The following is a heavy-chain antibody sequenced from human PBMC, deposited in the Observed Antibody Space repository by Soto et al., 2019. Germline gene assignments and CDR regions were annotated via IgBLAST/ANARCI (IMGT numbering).Heavy chain of an antibody. J-gene: IGHJ3*01. V-gene: IGHV2-5*02. Sequence: QITLKESGPALVKPTQTLTLTCTFSGFSLSTSGVGVGWIRQPPGKALEWLALIYWDGEKRYSPSQKSRLAINKVTSNNQVVPKITILVPADTATYYCANFIVVPPSDVFDVWGQGTMVAVSS. D-gene: IGHD2-2*01. CDR1: GFSLSTSGVG. CDR2: IYWDGEK. CDR3: ANFIVVPPSDVFDV.